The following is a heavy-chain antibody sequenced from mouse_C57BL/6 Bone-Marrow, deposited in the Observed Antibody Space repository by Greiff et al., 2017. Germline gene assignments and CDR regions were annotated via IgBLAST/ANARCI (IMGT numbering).Heavy chain of an antibody. CDR2: ISDGGSYT. Sequence: EVMLVESGGGLVKPGGSLKLSCAASGFTFSSYAMSWVRQTPEKRLEWVATISDGGSYTYYPDKVKGRFTISRDHAKNNLYLQMSHLKSEDTAMYYCARDGGYLYYFDYWGQGTTLTGSS. CDR1: GFTFSSYA. D-gene: IGHD1-1*02. CDR3: ARDGGYLYYFDY. V-gene: IGHV5-4*01. J-gene: IGHJ2*01.